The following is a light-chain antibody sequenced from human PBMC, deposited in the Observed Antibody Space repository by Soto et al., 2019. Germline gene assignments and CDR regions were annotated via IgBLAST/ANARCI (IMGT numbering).Light chain of an antibody. CDR2: KDS. V-gene: IGLV3-25*03. Sequence: SYELTKHHSVKVSPGQTARITCSGDALTKQYAYWYQQKPGQPPVLVIYKDSERPSGIPERFSGSSSGTTVTLTISGFQAEDEADYYCQSADSSGTYVVFGGGTKLTVL. J-gene: IGLJ2*01. CDR1: ALTKQY. CDR3: QSADSSGTYVV.